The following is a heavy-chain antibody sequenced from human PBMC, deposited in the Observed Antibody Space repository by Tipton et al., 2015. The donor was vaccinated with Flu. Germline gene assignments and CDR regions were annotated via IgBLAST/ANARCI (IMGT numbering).Heavy chain of an antibody. J-gene: IGHJ4*02. D-gene: IGHD5-12*01. CDR3: ARDSGYNSGCGGPFGF. Sequence: SLRLSCAASGFTFSTHSMHWVRQAPGEGLEWVAVISYDGKIDYYADSVRGRFTISRDDSKNTLYLQMNSLRPDDTAVYYCARDSGYNSGCGGPFGFCGQGTLVTGSS. V-gene: IGHV3-30*04. CDR1: GFTFSTHS. CDR2: ISYDGKID.